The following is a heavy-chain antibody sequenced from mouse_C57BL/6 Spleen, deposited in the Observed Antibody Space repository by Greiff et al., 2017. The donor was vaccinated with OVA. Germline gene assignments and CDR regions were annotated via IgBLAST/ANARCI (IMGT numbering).Heavy chain of an antibody. CDR2: INPSNGGT. V-gene: IGHV1-53*01. CDR3: ARSGSPSYYYGSSSYAMDY. D-gene: IGHD1-1*01. CDR1: GYTFTSYW. J-gene: IGHJ4*01. Sequence: QVQLQQPGTELVKPGASVKLSCKASGYTFTSYWMHWVKQRPGQGLEWIGNINPSNGGTNYNEKFKSKATLTVDKSSRPAYMQLSSLTSEDSAVYYCARSGSPSYYYGSSSYAMDYWGQGTSVTVSS.